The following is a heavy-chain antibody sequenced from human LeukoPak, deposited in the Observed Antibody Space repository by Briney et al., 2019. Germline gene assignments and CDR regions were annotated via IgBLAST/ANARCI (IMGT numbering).Heavy chain of an antibody. J-gene: IGHJ4*02. Sequence: TLSLTCAVSGGSISSSNWWSWVRQAPGKGLEWVAVISYDGSNKYYADSVKGRFTISRDNSRNMLFLQMNSLRADDTAVYYCAKAPAGHCSGAICYPLDFWGQGILVSVSS. CDR1: GGSISSSN. CDR3: AKAPAGHCSGAICYPLDF. CDR2: ISYDGSNK. V-gene: IGHV3-30*18. D-gene: IGHD2-15*01.